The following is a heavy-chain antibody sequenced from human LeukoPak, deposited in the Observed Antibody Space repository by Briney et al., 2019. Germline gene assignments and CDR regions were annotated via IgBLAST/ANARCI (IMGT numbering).Heavy chain of an antibody. D-gene: IGHD6-19*01. V-gene: IGHV4-38-2*02. Sequence: SETLSLTCTVSGYSISSGYYWGWIRQPPGKGLEWIGSIYHSGSTYYNPSLKSRVTISVDTSKNQFSLKLSSVTAADTAVYYCARRGSSGWSDYWGQGTLVTVSS. CDR3: ARRGSSGWSDY. CDR1: GYSISSGYY. J-gene: IGHJ4*02. CDR2: IYHSGST.